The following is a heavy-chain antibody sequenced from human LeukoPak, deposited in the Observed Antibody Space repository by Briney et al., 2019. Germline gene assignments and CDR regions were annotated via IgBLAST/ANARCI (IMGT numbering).Heavy chain of an antibody. CDR1: GGTFSSYA. D-gene: IGHD6-6*01. CDR3: ARVRLPSSSYAFDI. J-gene: IGHJ3*02. CDR2: IIPILGIA. V-gene: IGHV1-69*04. Sequence: ASVKVSCKASGGTFSSYAISWVRQAPGQGLEWMGRIIPILGIANYAQKFQGRVTMTRDTSTSTVYMELSSLRSEDTAVYYCARVRLPSSSYAFDIWGQGTMVTVSS.